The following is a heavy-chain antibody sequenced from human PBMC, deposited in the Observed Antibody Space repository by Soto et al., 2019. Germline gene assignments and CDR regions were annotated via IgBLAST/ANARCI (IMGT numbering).Heavy chain of an antibody. Sequence: SETLSRTCAVSGGSISSGGYSWSWIRQPPGKGLEWIGYIYHSGSPYYNPSLKSRVTRSVDRSKNQFSLKLSSVTAADTAVYYCASGLSGDKVDQWGQGTLVTVS. V-gene: IGHV4-30-2*01. CDR3: ASGLSGDKVDQ. J-gene: IGHJ4*02. CDR2: IYHSGSP. CDR1: GGSISSGGYS. D-gene: IGHD2-21*01.